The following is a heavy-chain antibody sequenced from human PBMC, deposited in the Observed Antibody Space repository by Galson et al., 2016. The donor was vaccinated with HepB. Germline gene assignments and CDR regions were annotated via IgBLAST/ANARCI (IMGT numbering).Heavy chain of an antibody. CDR3: ARVMGWFAEISGGAFDI. V-gene: IGHV3-21*01. CDR2: ISRSSSYI. D-gene: IGHD3-10*01. J-gene: IGHJ3*02. Sequence: SLRLSCAASGFTFSSYSINWVRQAPGKGLEWVSSISRSSSYIYYADSVKGRLTISRDNAKNSVYLQMNSLRAEDTAGYYCARVMGWFAEISGGAFDIWGQGTMVTVSS. CDR1: GFTFSSYS.